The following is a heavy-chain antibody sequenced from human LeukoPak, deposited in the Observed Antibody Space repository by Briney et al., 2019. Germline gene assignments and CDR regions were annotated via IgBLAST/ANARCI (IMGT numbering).Heavy chain of an antibody. D-gene: IGHD6-19*01. CDR2: INPNSGGT. Sequence: ASVKVSCKASGYTFTGYYIHWVRQAPGQGLEWMGWINPNSGGTNYAQKFQGRVTMTRDTPISIAYMELSRLRSDDTAVYYCARVEVADVGGGFDSWGQGTLVTVSS. J-gene: IGHJ4*02. CDR3: ARVEVADVGGGFDS. V-gene: IGHV1-2*02. CDR1: GYTFTGYY.